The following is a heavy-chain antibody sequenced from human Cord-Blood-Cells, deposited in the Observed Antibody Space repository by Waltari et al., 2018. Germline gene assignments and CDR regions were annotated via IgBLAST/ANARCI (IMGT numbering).Heavy chain of an antibody. D-gene: IGHD2-2*01. Sequence: QVQLQQWGAGLLKPSETLSLTCAVYGGSFSGYYCRWIRQPPGKGLEWIGEINHSGSTNYNPSLKSRVTISVDTSKNQFSLKLSSVTAADTAVYYCARGGCSSTSCYYFDYWGQGTLVTVSS. CDR2: INHSGST. J-gene: IGHJ4*02. CDR3: ARGGCSSTSCYYFDY. CDR1: GGSFSGYY. V-gene: IGHV4-34*01.